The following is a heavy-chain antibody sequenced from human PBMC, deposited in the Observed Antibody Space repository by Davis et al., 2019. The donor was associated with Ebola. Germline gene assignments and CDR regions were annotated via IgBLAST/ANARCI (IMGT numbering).Heavy chain of an antibody. D-gene: IGHD1-1*01. J-gene: IGHJ3*02. CDR3: ARRKLESGNYCDAFDI. CDR1: GYTFTVYW. CDR2: IYPGDSDI. Sequence: GESLKISCQGSGYTFTVYWIGWVRQMPGKGLEWMGIIYPGDSDITYSPSFQGQVTISVDKSISTAYLQWSSLKASDTATYYCARRKLESGNYCDAFDIWGQGTMVTVSS. V-gene: IGHV5-51*01.